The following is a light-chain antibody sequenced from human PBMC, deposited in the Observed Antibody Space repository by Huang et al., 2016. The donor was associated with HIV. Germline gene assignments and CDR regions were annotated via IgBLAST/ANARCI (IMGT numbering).Light chain of an antibody. CDR3: QQYYSTPRT. V-gene: IGKV4-1*01. CDR2: WAS. Sequence: DIVMTQSPDSLAVSLGERATINCKSSQSVLYSSNNKNYLSLYQQKPGHPPKLLIYWASTRESGVPDRFSGSGSGTDFTLTISSLQAEDVAVYYCQQYYSTPRTFGQGTKLEIK. CDR1: QSVLYSSNNKNY. J-gene: IGKJ2*01.